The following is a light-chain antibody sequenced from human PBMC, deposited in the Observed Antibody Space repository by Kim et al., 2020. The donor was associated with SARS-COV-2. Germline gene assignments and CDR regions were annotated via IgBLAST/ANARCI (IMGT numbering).Light chain of an antibody. CDR1: QTVSSSN. V-gene: IGKV3-20*01. CDR2: GAS. CDR3: QQYDSSPWT. J-gene: IGKJ2*02. Sequence: LSTGARSTLSCRASQTVSSSNLAYYQQKPGQAPRLLIYGASTRATGIPDRFSGSGSGTDFTLSISRLEPEDFAVYYCQQYDSSPWTFGQGTKLEIK.